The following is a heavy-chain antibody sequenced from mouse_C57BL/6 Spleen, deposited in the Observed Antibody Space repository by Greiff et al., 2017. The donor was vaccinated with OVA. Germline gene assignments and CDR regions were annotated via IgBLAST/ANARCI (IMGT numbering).Heavy chain of an antibody. J-gene: IGHJ3*01. D-gene: IGHD2-1*01. CDR2: IDPNSGGT. V-gene: IGHV1-72*01. Sequence: QVQLQQPGAELVKPGASVKLSCKASGYTFTSYWMHWVKQRPGRGLEWIGRIDPNSGGTKYNEKFQSKATLTVDKPSSTAYMPLSSLTSEDSAVYDCARPFYYGNSWFAYWGQGTLGTVSA. CDR1: GYTFTSYW. CDR3: ARPFYYGNSWFAY.